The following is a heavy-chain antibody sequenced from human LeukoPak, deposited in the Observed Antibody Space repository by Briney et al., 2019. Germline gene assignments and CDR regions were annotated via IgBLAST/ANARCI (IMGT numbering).Heavy chain of an antibody. D-gene: IGHD6-13*01. V-gene: IGHV4-59*01. Sequence: SETLSLTCTVSGGSISSYYWSWLRQPPGKGLEWIGYIYYSGSTNYNPSLKSRVTISVDTSKNQFSLKLSSVTAADTAVYYCARDVAGSHWGQGTLVTVSS. CDR1: GGSISSYY. J-gene: IGHJ4*02. CDR2: IYYSGST. CDR3: ARDVAGSH.